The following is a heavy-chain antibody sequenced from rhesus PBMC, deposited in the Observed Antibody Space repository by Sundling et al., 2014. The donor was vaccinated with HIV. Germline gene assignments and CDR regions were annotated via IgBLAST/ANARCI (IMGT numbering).Heavy chain of an antibody. D-gene: IGHD2-39*02. CDR2: INSGGDST. Sequence: EVQLVETGGGLVQPGGSLKLSCRASGFTFSSYDMNWVRQAPGKGLEWVSGINSGGDSTYYADSVKGRFTISRDNSKNTLSLHMNSLRAEDTAVYYCALLVVLSADYGLDSWGQGVVVTVSS. CDR1: GFTFSSYD. V-gene: IGHV3-103*01. J-gene: IGHJ6*01. CDR3: ALLVVLSADYGLDS.